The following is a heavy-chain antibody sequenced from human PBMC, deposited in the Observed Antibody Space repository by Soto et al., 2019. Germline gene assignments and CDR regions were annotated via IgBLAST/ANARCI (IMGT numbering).Heavy chain of an antibody. Sequence: QVQLVQSGAEVKQPGPSVKVSCKTSGGTFSTYAIYWVRQAPGQGLEWMGAIIPLFGTADYAQKFQGRVTITADESTSTAYRELGSLRSEYTAVYYWARPKGSYRSGYYYLDYWGPGTLVTASS. V-gene: IGHV1-69*01. J-gene: IGHJ4*02. CDR3: ARPKGSYRSGYYYLDY. CDR1: GGTFSTYA. D-gene: IGHD6-19*01. CDR2: IIPLFGTA.